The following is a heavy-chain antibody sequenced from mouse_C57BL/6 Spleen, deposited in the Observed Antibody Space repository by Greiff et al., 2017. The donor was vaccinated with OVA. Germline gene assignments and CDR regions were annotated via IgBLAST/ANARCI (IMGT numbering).Heavy chain of an antibody. D-gene: IGHD2-4*01. J-gene: IGHJ1*03. CDR3: ARGGLRRYFDV. V-gene: IGHV3-6*01. CDR2: ISYDGSN. Sequence: EVKLVESGPGLVKPSQSLSLTCSVTGYSITSGYYWNWIRQFPGNKLEWMGYISYDGSNNYNPSLKNRISITRDTSKNQFFLKLNSVTTEDTATYYCARGGLRRYFDVWGTGTTVTVSS. CDR1: GYSITSGYY.